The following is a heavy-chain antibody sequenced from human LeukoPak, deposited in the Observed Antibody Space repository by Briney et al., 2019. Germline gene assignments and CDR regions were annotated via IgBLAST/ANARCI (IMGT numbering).Heavy chain of an antibody. D-gene: IGHD3-10*01. J-gene: IGHJ6*03. V-gene: IGHV1-8*01. CDR2: MNPNRGNT. CDR1: GYTFTSYD. Sequence: GASVKVSCKASGYTFTSYDINWVRQATGQGLEWMGRMNPNRGNTGYAQKFQGRVTMTRNTPISTAYMELSSLRSEDTAVYYCARARRIARGDRGHVYYMDVWGKGTTVTVSS. CDR3: ARARRIARGDRGHVYYMDV.